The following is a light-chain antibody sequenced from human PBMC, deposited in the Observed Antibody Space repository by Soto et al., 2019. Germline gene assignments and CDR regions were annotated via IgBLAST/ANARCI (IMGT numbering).Light chain of an antibody. CDR2: STD. CDR3: LLYYGAAVV. CDR1: TGAVTSAYY. V-gene: IGLV7-43*01. Sequence: QAVVTQEPSLTVSPGGTVTLTCASSTGAVTSAYYPNWFQQKPGQAPRALIYSTDSKHSWTPARFSGSLLGGKAALTLLGVQPEDEADYYCLLYYGAAVVFGGGTKLTVL. J-gene: IGLJ2*01.